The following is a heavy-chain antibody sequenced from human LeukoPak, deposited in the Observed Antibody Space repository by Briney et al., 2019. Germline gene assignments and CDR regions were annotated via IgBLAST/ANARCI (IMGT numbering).Heavy chain of an antibody. J-gene: IGHJ4*02. Sequence: GGSLRLSCAASGFTFSSYAMHWVRQAPAKGLEWVGVISYDGSNKYYADSVKGRFAISRDNSKNTVYLQMDSLRAEDTAVYYCARDESAYGYTRGWSDYWGQGTLVTVSS. CDR2: ISYDGSNK. CDR3: ARDESAYGYTRGWSDY. CDR1: GFTFSSYA. V-gene: IGHV3-30*09. D-gene: IGHD6-19*01.